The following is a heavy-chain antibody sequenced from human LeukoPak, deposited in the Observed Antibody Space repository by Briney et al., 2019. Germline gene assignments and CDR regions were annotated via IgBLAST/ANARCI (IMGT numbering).Heavy chain of an antibody. V-gene: IGHV3-21*01. CDR2: ISSSSSYI. CDR3: ISFVGSPDAFDI. D-gene: IGHD1-26*01. Sequence: PGGSLRLSCAASGFTFSSYSMNWVRQAPGKWLEWVSSISSSSSYIYYADSVKGRFTISRDNAKNSLYLQMNSLRAEDTAVYYCISFVGSPDAFDIWGQGTMVTVSS. J-gene: IGHJ3*02. CDR1: GFTFSSYS.